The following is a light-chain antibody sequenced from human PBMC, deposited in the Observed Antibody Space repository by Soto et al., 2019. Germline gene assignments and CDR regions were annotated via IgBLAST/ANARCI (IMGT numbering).Light chain of an antibody. CDR1: SSDVGGYNY. CDR2: EVS. J-gene: IGLJ2*01. Sequence: QSALTQPPSASGCPGQSVTISCTGTSSDVGGYNYVSWYQQHPGKAPKLMIYEVSKRPSGVPDRFSGSKSGNTASLTVSGLQAEDEADYYCSSYAGSRVVFGGGTKLTVL. V-gene: IGLV2-8*01. CDR3: SSYAGSRVV.